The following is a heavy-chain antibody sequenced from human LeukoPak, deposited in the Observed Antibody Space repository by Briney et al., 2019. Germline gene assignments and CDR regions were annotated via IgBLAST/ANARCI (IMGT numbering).Heavy chain of an antibody. Sequence: SETLSLTCTVSGGSISSYYWSWIRQPAGKGLEWIGRIYTSGSTNYNPSLKSRVTMSVDTSKNQFSLKLSSVTAADTAVYYCASDGDTGMVYYYYMDVWGKGTTVTVSS. CDR2: IYTSGST. CDR1: GGSISSYY. D-gene: IGHD5-18*01. J-gene: IGHJ6*03. CDR3: ASDGDTGMVYYYYMDV. V-gene: IGHV4-4*07.